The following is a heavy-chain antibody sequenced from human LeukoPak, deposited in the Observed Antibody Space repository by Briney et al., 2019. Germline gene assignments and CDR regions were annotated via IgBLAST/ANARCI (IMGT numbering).Heavy chain of an antibody. D-gene: IGHD3-22*01. CDR1: GFTVSSNY. V-gene: IGHV3-53*01. Sequence: GGSLRLSCAASGFTVSSNYMSWVRQAPGKGLEWVSVIYSGGSTYHADSVKGRFTISRDNSKNTLYLQMNSLRAEDTAVYYCARVQTPYYDSSGSEDYFDYWGQGTLVTVSS. CDR2: IYSGGST. J-gene: IGHJ4*02. CDR3: ARVQTPYYDSSGSEDYFDY.